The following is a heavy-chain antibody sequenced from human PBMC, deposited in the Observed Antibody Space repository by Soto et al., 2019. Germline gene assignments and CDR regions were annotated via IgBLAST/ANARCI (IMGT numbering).Heavy chain of an antibody. Sequence: LRLSCAASGFTFSSYAMHWVRQAPGKGLEWVAVISYDGSNKYYADSVKGRFTISRDNSKNTLYLQMNSLRAEDTAVYYCARDIRSSGWYFGYYYYGMDVWGQGTTVTVS. D-gene: IGHD6-19*01. CDR2: ISYDGSNK. CDR1: GFTFSSYA. CDR3: ARDIRSSGWYFGYYYYGMDV. V-gene: IGHV3-30-3*01. J-gene: IGHJ6*02.